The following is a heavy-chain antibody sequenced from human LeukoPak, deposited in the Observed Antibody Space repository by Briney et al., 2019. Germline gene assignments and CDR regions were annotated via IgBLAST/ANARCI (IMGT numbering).Heavy chain of an antibody. CDR2: IYTSGST. CDR1: GGSISSYY. J-gene: IGHJ3*02. D-gene: IGHD6-6*01. V-gene: IGHV4-4*07. Sequence: SETLSLTCTVSGGSISSYYWSWIRQPAGKGLEWIGRIYTSGSTNYNPSLKSRVTMSVDTSKNQFSLKLSSVTAADTAVYYCARGFQYSSSSGRAFDIWGQGTMVTVSS. CDR3: ARGFQYSSSSGRAFDI.